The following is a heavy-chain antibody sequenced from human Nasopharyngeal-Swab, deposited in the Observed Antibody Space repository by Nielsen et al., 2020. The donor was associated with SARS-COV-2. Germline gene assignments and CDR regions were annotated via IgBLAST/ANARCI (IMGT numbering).Heavy chain of an antibody. CDR2: IRSKANSYAT. Sequence: GESLKISCAASGFTFSGCAMHWVRQASGKGLEWVGRIRSKANSYATAYAASVKGRFTISRDDSKNTAYLQMNSLKTEDTAVYYCTGTMVQGVWGQGTLVTVSS. CDR3: TGTMVQGV. D-gene: IGHD3-10*01. CDR1: GFTFSGCA. V-gene: IGHV3-73*01. J-gene: IGHJ4*02.